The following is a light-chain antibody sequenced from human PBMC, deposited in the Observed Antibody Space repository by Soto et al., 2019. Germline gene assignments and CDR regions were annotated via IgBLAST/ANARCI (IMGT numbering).Light chain of an antibody. CDR1: QGISSY. V-gene: IGKV1-9*01. CDR2: AAS. CDR3: QQLNNYPPT. J-gene: IGKJ4*01. Sequence: DIQLTQSPSFLSASVGDRVTITCRASQGISSYLAWYQQKPGKAPKLLIYAASTLQSGVPSRFSGSGSGTEFTLTNSSLLPEDFSTYYCQQLNNYPPTFGGGTKVEIK.